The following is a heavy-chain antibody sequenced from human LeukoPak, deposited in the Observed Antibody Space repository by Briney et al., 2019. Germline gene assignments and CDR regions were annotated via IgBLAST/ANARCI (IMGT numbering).Heavy chain of an antibody. CDR1: GFTFSSYA. V-gene: IGHV3-64*04. CDR2: ISSNGGST. CDR3: ARGRGGDGYNWLCYFDY. J-gene: IGHJ4*02. D-gene: IGHD5-24*01. Sequence: TGGSLRLSCSASGFTFSSYAMHWVRRAPGEGLEYVSAISSNGGSTYYADSVKGRFTISRDNSKNTLYLQMNSLRSEDTAVYYCARGRGGDGYNWLCYFDYWGQGTLVTVSS.